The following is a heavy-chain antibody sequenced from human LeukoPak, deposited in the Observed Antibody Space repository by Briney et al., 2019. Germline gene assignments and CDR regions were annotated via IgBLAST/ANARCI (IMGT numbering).Heavy chain of an antibody. V-gene: IGHV3-33*06. D-gene: IGHD5-12*01. J-gene: IGHJ4*02. CDR1: GFSISNSA. CDR2: VWNVGSKN. CDR3: AKDWSPGYGCLDY. Sequence: GGSLRLSCAASGFSISNSAMSWVRQAPGKGLEWVALVWNVGSKNYYADSVKGRFTISRDNSKDTLYLLLNSLRAEDTAVYYCAKDWSPGYGCLDYWGQGTLVTVSS.